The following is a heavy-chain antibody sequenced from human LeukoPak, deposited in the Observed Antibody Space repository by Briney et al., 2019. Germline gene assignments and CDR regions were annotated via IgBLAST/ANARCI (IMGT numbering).Heavy chain of an antibody. Sequence: GGSLRLSCAASGFTFNSYSMNWVRQAPGKGLEWVSSIGSSSDTYIYYAEPVKGRFTISRDNAKNSLFLQMNSLRAEDTAVYYCAREAPFEYWGQGTLVTVSS. CDR1: GFTFNSYS. J-gene: IGHJ4*02. CDR3: AREAPFEY. V-gene: IGHV3-21*01. CDR2: IGSSSDTYI.